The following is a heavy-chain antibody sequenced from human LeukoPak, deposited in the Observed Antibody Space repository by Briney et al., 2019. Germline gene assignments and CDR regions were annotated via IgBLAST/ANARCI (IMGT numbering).Heavy chain of an antibody. CDR2: ISPSGGST. Sequence: ASVKVSCKASGYTFTSYYMHLVRQAHGLGLDWMGIISPSGGSTSYAQKFQGRVTMTRDTSTSTVYMELSSLRSEDTAVYYCASFTSIVVVIAGAFDFCAQGTMVTVSS. V-gene: IGHV1-46*01. CDR1: GYTFTSYY. D-gene: IGHD3-22*01. CDR3: ASFTSIVVVIAGAFDF. J-gene: IGHJ3*01.